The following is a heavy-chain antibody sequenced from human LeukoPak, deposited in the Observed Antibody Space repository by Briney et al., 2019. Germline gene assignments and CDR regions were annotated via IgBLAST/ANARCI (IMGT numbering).Heavy chain of an antibody. J-gene: IGHJ4*02. V-gene: IGHV3-7*04. D-gene: IGHD5-24*01. CDR2: IKQDGSEK. CDR1: GVTFSSYW. Sequence: GGSLRLSCAASGVTFSSYWMSWVRQAPGKGLEWVANIKQDGSEKYYVDSVKGRFTISRDNAKNSLYLQMNSLRAEDTAIYYCTRVGYIDEGIDYWGQGTLVTVSS. CDR3: TRVGYIDEGIDY.